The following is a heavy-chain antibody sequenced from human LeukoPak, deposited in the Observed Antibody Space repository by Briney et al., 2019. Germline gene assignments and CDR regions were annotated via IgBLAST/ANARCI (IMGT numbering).Heavy chain of an antibody. CDR3: AKTTTGYSSGRYPGWPADY. Sequence: GGSLRLSCAASGFTFSSYAIYWVRQAPGKGLKRVSGISGSGGPTYFADSVKGRFTISRDNSKNTVYLQMDSLRAEDTAIYYCAKTTTGYSSGRYPGWPADYWGQGTLVTVSS. D-gene: IGHD6-19*01. CDR2: ISGSGGPT. CDR1: GFTFSSYA. J-gene: IGHJ4*02. V-gene: IGHV3-23*01.